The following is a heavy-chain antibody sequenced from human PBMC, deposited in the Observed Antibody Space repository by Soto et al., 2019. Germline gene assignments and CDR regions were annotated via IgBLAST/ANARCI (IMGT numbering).Heavy chain of an antibody. CDR3: GSFTCSSTSGYDPTFGS. D-gene: IGHD2-2*01. CDR2: FDPEDGET. CDR1: GYTLTELS. V-gene: IGHV1-24*01. Sequence: APVKVCCKVSGYTLTELSMHWLRQAPGKGLEWMGGFDPEDGETIYAQKFQGRVTMTEDTSTDTAYMELSRLRSEATAVYYCGSFTCSSTSGYDPTFGSWGKGTLRTVSS. J-gene: IGHJ4*02.